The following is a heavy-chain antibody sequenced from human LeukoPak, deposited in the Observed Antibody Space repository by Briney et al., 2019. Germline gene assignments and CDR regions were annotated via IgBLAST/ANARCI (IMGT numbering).Heavy chain of an antibody. V-gene: IGHV1-2*02. CDR1: GYTFTGYY. Sequence: ASVKLSCKASGYTFTGYYMHWVRQAPGQGLEWKGWINPNSGGTNYAQKFQGRVTMTRDTSISTAYMELSRLRSEDTAVYYCARSTIAPQWLVPGGSWFDPWGQGTLVTVSS. J-gene: IGHJ5*02. CDR2: INPNSGGT. CDR3: ARSTIAPQWLVPGGSWFDP. D-gene: IGHD6-19*01.